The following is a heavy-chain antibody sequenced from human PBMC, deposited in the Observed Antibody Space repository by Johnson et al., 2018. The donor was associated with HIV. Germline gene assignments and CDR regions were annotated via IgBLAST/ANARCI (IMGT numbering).Heavy chain of an antibody. CDR3: AKVLFKGSYPGEAFDI. J-gene: IGHJ3*02. Sequence: QVQLVESGGGVVQPGRSLRLSCAASGFTFSSYAMHWVRQAPGKGLEWVAVISYDGSSKYYADSVKGRFTISRDNSKNTVYLQMNSLRAEDTAVYYCAKVLFKGSYPGEAFDIGGQGTMVTVSS. CDR1: GFTFSSYA. V-gene: IGHV3-30*18. CDR2: ISYDGSSK. D-gene: IGHD1-26*01.